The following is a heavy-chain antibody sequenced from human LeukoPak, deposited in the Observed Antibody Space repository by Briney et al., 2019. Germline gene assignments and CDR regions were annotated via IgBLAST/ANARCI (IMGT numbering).Heavy chain of an antibody. CDR3: ARHNDYGVYDY. V-gene: IGHV3-30*03. CDR1: GYTFTSYY. J-gene: IGHJ4*02. CDR2: ISYDGSNK. Sequence: SYKASGYTFTSYYMHWVRQAPGKGLEWVAVISYDGSNKYYADSVKGRFTISRDNSKNTLYLQMNSLRAEDTAVYYCARHNDYGVYDYWGQGTLVTVSS. D-gene: IGHD4-17*01.